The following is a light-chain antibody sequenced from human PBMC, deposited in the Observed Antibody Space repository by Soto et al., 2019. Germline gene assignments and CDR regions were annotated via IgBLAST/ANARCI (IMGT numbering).Light chain of an antibody. Sequence: QSVLTQPASVSWSPGQSITISCTGTTSDFGFYNYVSWYQHHPGKAPKLLIYEVTNRHSGVSNRFSGSKSGNTASLTISGLQAEDEADYYCSSYTSSTDYVFGTGTKGTVL. CDR1: TSDFGFYNY. CDR2: EVT. V-gene: IGLV2-14*01. CDR3: SSYTSSTDYV. J-gene: IGLJ1*01.